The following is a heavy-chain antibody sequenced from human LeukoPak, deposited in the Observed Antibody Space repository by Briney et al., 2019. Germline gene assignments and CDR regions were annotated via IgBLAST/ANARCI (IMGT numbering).Heavy chain of an antibody. CDR3: ARDRVLGSSGFYYYYYMDV. V-gene: IGHV3-21*01. D-gene: IGHD6-25*01. Sequence: GGSLRLSCAASGFTFSDYNMRWIRQAPGKGLEWVSSISSSSSYIYYADSVKGRFTISRDNAKNSLYLQMNSLRAEDTAVYYCARDRVLGSSGFYYYYYMDVWGKGTTVTVSS. CDR1: GFTFSDYN. J-gene: IGHJ6*03. CDR2: ISSSSSYI.